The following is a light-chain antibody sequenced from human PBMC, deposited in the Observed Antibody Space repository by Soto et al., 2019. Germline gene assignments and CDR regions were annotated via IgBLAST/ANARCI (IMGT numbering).Light chain of an antibody. V-gene: IGLV2-14*01. CDR2: EVS. Sequence: QSALTQPASVSGSPGQSITISCTGTSSDVGAYDYVSWYQQHPGKAPKFMLYEVSNRPSGLSNRFSGSKSGNTASLTISGLQAEDEADYYCSSYTTSNTWVFGGGTMVTVL. CDR3: SSYTTSNTWV. CDR1: SSDVGAYDY. J-gene: IGLJ3*02.